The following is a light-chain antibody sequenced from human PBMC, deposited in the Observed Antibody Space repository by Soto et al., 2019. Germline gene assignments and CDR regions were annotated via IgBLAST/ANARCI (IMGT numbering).Light chain of an antibody. Sequence: QSVLTQPPSASGSPGQRVTISCSGTSSNIGSNTVNWYQQLPGTAPKLLLDSHKQRPSGVPDRCSGSKSGSSASLASSGLQSEGVADHFCSAGDERRNGWVFGGGTKLTVL. CDR1: SSNIGSNT. CDR2: SHK. CDR3: SAGDERRNGWV. J-gene: IGLJ3*02. V-gene: IGLV1-44*01.